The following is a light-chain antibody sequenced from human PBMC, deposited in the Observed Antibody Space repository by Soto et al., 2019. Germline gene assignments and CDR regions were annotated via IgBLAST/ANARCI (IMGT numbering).Light chain of an antibody. V-gene: IGLV2-8*01. CDR3: SAYAGINHVL. CDR2: EVN. Sequence: QSVLTQPPSASGSPGQSVTISCTGTSSDVGGYKYVSWYQQKSGKAPKLIIYEVNERPSGVPDRFSGSKSDNTASLTVSGLQAEDEADYYCSAYAGINHVLFGGGTKLTVL. CDR1: SSDVGGYKY. J-gene: IGLJ2*01.